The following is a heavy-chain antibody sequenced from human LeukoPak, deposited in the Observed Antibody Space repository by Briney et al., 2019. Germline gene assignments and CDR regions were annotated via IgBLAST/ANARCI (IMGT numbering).Heavy chain of an antibody. V-gene: IGHV1-2*06. Sequence: ASVKVSCKASGHTFTGYYMHWVRQAPGQGLEWMGRINPNSGGTNYAQKFQGRVTMTRDTSISTAYMELSRLRSDDTAVYYCARDKSPYSSGYPGDYWGQGTLVTVSS. D-gene: IGHD3-22*01. CDR1: GHTFTGYY. J-gene: IGHJ4*02. CDR2: INPNSGGT. CDR3: ARDKSPYSSGYPGDY.